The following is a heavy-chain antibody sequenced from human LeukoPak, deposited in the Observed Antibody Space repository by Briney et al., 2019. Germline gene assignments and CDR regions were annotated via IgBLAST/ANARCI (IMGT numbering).Heavy chain of an antibody. CDR1: GGSFSGYY. D-gene: IGHD3-16*02. CDR3: ARAQPKYDYVWGSYRPTIYYYGMDV. V-gene: IGHV4-34*01. CDR2: INHSGST. Sequence: SETLSLTCAVYGGSFSGYYWSWIRQPPGKGLEWIGEINHSGSTNYNPSLKSRVTISVDTSKNQFSLKLSSVTAADTAVYYCARAQPKYDYVWGSYRPTIYYYGMDVWGKGTTVTVSS. J-gene: IGHJ6*04.